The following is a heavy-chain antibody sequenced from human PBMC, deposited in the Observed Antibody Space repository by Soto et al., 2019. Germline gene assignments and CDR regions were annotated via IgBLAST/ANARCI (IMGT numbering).Heavy chain of an antibody. D-gene: IGHD5-18*01. CDR1: GYTFTAYA. V-gene: IGHV1-3*01. CDR2: INVGTGDT. CDR3: ARDVDTSMSAPLDY. J-gene: IGHJ4*02. Sequence: QVQLVQSGAEVKKPGASVRVSSKASGYTFTAYAMDWLRQTPGQRLEGVGWINVGTGDTEYSQQFQGRVNITRETSARTLYMELSSLRSEDTAVYYCARDVDTSMSAPLDYWGQGSLVTVSS.